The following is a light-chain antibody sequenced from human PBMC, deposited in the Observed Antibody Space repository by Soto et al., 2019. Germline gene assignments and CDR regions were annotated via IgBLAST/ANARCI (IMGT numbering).Light chain of an antibody. CDR2: EVS. CDR1: SSDIGTYNR. Sequence: SALTQPPSVSGSPGQSVTISCTGTSSDIGTYNRVSWYQQPPGTAPKLMIFEVSNRPSGVPDRFSGSKSGNTASLTISGLQAEDEADYYCSSYTSSSAWVVFGGGTKLTVL. J-gene: IGLJ3*02. CDR3: SSYTSSSAWVV. V-gene: IGLV2-18*02.